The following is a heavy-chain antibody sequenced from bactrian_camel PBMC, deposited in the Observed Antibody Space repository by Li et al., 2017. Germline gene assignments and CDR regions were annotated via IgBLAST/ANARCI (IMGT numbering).Heavy chain of an antibody. Sequence: VQLVESGGGSVQAGGSLSLSCAASGDTYRTIMCMAWFRQAPGKERELVASIYTGGNPTHYADPVKGRFTISRDDAKKSMFLQMNSLNPEDTAMYYCAADRLACLRDGPNHEYAHWGQGTQVTVS. V-gene: IGHV3S54*01. CDR3: AADRLACLRDGPNHEYAH. CDR1: GDTYRTIMC. CDR2: IYTGGNPT. J-gene: IGHJ4*01.